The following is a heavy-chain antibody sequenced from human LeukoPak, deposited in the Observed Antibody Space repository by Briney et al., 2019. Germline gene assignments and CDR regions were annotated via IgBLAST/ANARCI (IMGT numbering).Heavy chain of an antibody. Sequence: ASVKVCCKASGYTFTSYGISWVRQAPGQGLEWMGRISAYNGNTNYAQKLQGRVTMTTDTSTSTAYMELRSLRSDDTAVYYCARDSSIAVAGTGDYWGQGTLVTVSS. J-gene: IGHJ4*02. CDR3: ARDSSIAVAGTGDY. CDR1: GYTFTSYG. V-gene: IGHV1-18*04. CDR2: ISAYNGNT. D-gene: IGHD6-19*01.